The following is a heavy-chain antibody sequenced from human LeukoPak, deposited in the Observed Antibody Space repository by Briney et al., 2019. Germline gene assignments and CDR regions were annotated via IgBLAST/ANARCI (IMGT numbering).Heavy chain of an antibody. Sequence: PSETLSLTCTVSGGSISSYYWSWIRQPPGKGLEWIGYIYYSGSTNYNPSLKSRVTISVDTSKNQFSLKLSSVTAAHAAVYYCARDRLDRGFDYWGQGTLVTVSS. V-gene: IGHV4-59*01. CDR3: ARDRLDRGFDY. J-gene: IGHJ4*02. CDR2: IYYSGST. CDR1: GGSISSYY. D-gene: IGHD6-19*01.